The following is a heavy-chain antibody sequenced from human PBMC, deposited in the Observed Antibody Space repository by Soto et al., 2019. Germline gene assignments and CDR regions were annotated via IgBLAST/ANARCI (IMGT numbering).Heavy chain of an antibody. CDR2: IIPIFGTA. V-gene: IGHV1-69*12. J-gene: IGHJ5*02. Sequence: QVQLVQSGAEVKKPGSSVKVSCKASGGTFSSYAISWVRQAPGQGLEWMGGIIPIFGTANYAQKFQGRVRIPGEESTSTASMGLRSLRSEDTAVYYCARSLYGYGWPAQNINWFDPWGQGTLVTVSS. CDR3: ARSLYGYGWPAQNINWFDP. CDR1: GGTFSSYA. D-gene: IGHD5-18*01.